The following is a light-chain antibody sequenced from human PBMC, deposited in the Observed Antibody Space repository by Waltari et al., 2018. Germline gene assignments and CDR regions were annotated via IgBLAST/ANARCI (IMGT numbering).Light chain of an antibody. CDR2: HTS. J-gene: IGKJ1*01. Sequence: EIVLPQSQGPLSLSPGERATLPCRASQGVGKYLAWYQQRHGQAPRLLLYHTSIRATGIPDRFSGSGYGTDFSLTISRLEPEDFAVYYCQKYDFLPATFGQGTTVEIK. V-gene: IGKV3-20*01. CDR1: QGVGKY. CDR3: QKYDFLPAT.